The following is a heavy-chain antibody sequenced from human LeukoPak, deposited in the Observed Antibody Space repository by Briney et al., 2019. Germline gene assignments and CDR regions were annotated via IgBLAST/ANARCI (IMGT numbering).Heavy chain of an antibody. CDR3: VRGTVEMATIPPDY. V-gene: IGHV1-2*02. Sequence: ASVKVSCKASGYTFTGYYMHWVRQAPGQGLEWMGWINPNSGGTNYTQKFQGRVTMTRDTSISTAYMELSRLRSDDTAVYYCVRGTVEMATIPPDYWGQGTLVTVSS. D-gene: IGHD5-24*01. CDR1: GYTFTGYY. CDR2: INPNSGGT. J-gene: IGHJ4*02.